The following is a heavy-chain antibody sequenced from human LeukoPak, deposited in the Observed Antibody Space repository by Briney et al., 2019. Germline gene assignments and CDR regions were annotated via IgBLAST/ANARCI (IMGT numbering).Heavy chain of an antibody. CDR1: GGSFSGYY. CDR3: ARGRGSYDAFDI. J-gene: IGHJ3*02. Sequence: SETLSLTCAVYGGSFSGYYWSWIRQPPGKGLEWIGEINHSGSTNYNPSLKSRVTISVGTSKNQFSLKLSSVTAADTAVYYCARGRGSYDAFDIWGQGTMVTVSS. CDR2: INHSGST. V-gene: IGHV4-34*01.